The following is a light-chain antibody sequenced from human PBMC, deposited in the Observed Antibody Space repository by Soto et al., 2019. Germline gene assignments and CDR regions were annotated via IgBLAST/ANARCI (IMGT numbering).Light chain of an antibody. Sequence: EIVLTQSPATLSVSPGERATLSCRASQSVSSYLAWYQQKPGQAPRLLIYDASNRATGIPARFSGSGSGTDFTRTISSLEPEDFAVYYCQQRSNWQGLTFGGGTKVEIK. CDR2: DAS. CDR3: QQRSNWQGLT. V-gene: IGKV3-11*01. J-gene: IGKJ4*01. CDR1: QSVSSY.